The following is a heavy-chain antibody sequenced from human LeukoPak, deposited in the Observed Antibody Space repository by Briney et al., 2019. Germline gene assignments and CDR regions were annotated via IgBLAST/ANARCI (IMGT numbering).Heavy chain of an antibody. CDR3: AREGYCSGGSCHERFDY. V-gene: IGHV1-8*01. CDR1: GYTFTSYD. D-gene: IGHD2-15*01. CDR2: MNPNSGNT. Sequence: ASVKVSCKGSGYTFTSYDINWVRQATGQGLEWMGWMNPNSGNTGYAQKFQGRVTMTRNTSISTAYMELSSLRSEDTAVYYCAREGYCSGGSCHERFDYWGQGTLVTVSS. J-gene: IGHJ4*02.